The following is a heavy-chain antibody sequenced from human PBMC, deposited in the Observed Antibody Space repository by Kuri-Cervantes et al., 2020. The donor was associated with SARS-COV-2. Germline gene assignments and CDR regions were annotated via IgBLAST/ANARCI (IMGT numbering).Heavy chain of an antibody. V-gene: IGHV1-69*05. Sequence: SVKVSCKASGYTFTGYYMHWVRQAPGQGLEWMGGIIPIFGTANYAQKFQGRVTITTDESTSTAYMELSSLRSEDTAVYYCARLGYCSSTSCYNRAFDIWGQGTMVTVSS. J-gene: IGHJ3*02. D-gene: IGHD2-2*02. CDR2: IIPIFGTA. CDR3: ARLGYCSSTSCYNRAFDI. CDR1: GYTFTGYY.